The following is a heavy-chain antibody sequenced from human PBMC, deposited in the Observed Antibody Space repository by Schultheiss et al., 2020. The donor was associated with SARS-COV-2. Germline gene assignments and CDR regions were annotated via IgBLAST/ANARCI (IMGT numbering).Heavy chain of an antibody. CDR2: IWYDGSNK. V-gene: IGHV3-33*06. J-gene: IGHJ4*01. D-gene: IGHD3-16*01. Sequence: GESLKISCAASGFTFSTYGMHWVRQAPGKGLEWVANIWYDGSNKYYADSVKGRFSISRDNSKNTLYLQMSSLRVEDTAVYFCAKEYPLPHGYTSPLGYWGHGTLVTVSS. CDR3: AKEYPLPHGYTSPLGY. CDR1: GFTFSTYG.